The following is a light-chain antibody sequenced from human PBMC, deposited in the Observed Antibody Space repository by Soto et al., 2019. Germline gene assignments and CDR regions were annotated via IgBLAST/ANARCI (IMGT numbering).Light chain of an antibody. V-gene: IGKV1-5*01. J-gene: IGKJ1*01. CDR1: QTISNW. Sequence: DIQMTQSPSTLSGSVGDRVTITCRASQTISNWLAWYQQKPGKAPKLLILDASSLERGVPSRFSGSGSGTEFTLTISSLQPDDFATYYCQQYNSYWTFGQGTKVDIK. CDR3: QQYNSYWT. CDR2: DAS.